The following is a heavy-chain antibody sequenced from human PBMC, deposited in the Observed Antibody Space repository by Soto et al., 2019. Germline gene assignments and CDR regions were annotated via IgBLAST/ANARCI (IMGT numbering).Heavy chain of an antibody. V-gene: IGHV3-23*01. CDR3: AKTANGWFSAFDI. J-gene: IGHJ3*02. D-gene: IGHD3-10*01. CDR2: ISGSGGTT. Sequence: EVQLLESGGGLVQPGGSLRLSCAASGFAFSSYAMSWVRQAPWKGLEWVSAISGSGGTTYYADSVKGRFTFSRDHSKNTLYLQMNSLRAEDPAVYYCAKTANGWFSAFDIWGQGTMVTVSS. CDR1: GFAFSSYA.